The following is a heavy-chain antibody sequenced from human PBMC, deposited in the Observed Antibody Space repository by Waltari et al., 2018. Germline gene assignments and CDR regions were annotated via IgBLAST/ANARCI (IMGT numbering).Heavy chain of an antibody. V-gene: IGHV1-69*01. CDR1: GGTFSSYA. CDR2: IIPIFGTA. Sequence: QVQLVQSGAEVKKPGSSVKVSCKASGGTFSSYAISWVRQAPGQGLEWMGGIIPIFGTANYEQKFQGRVTMTADESTSTAYMELSSLRSEDTAVYHCARVGATRVAFDIWGQGTMVTVSS. J-gene: IGHJ3*02. D-gene: IGHD2-2*01. CDR3: ARVGATRVAFDI.